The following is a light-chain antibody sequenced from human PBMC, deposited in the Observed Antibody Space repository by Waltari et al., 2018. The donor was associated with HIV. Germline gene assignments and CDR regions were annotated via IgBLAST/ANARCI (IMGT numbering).Light chain of an antibody. V-gene: IGLV1-40*01. J-gene: IGLJ2*01. CDR1: SPNLGTGYA. Sequence: QSVLTQPPSVSGAPGQTVTISCTGSSPNLGTGYAVHWYQQLPGAAPKLLIFANNNRPSGVPDRFSGSKSGTSASLAITGLQAEDEADYYCQSYDNSLRVIFGGGTKLTVL. CDR2: ANN. CDR3: QSYDNSLRVI.